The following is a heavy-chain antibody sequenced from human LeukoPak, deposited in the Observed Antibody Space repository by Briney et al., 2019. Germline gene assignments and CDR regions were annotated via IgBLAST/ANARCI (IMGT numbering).Heavy chain of an antibody. V-gene: IGHV3-7*01. CDR2: IKQDGSEK. CDR1: GFTFISYW. D-gene: IGHD3-3*01. CDR3: ARAKVTYYDFWSGYTYYYYMDV. J-gene: IGHJ6*03. Sequence: GGSLSLSCAASGFTFISYWMSWVRQAPGKGLEWVANIKQDGSEKYYVDSVKGRFTISRDNAKNSLYLQMNSLRAEDAAVYYCARAKVTYYDFWSGYTYYYYMDVWGKGTTVTVSS.